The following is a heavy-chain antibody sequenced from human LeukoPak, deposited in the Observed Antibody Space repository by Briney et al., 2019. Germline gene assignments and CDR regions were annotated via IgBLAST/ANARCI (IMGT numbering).Heavy chain of an antibody. CDR1: GFTFSRYW. D-gene: IGHD1-26*01. J-gene: IGHJ4*02. Sequence: QPGGSLRLSCAASGFTFSRYWMSWVRQAPGKGLEGVASIKQDGSEKNYVDSMKGRFTISRDNAKNSLYLQMNSLRAEDTAVYYCARIGYGGSSFDYWGQGTLVTVSS. CDR2: IKQDGSEK. V-gene: IGHV3-7*01. CDR3: ARIGYGGSSFDY.